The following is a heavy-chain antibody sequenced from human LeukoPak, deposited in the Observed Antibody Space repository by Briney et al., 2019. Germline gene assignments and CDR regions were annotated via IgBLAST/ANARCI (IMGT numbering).Heavy chain of an antibody. V-gene: IGHV3-23*01. CDR3: ARDRSGYFDY. Sequence: GGSLRLSCAASVFTFSSYAISWVRQAPGTGLEWVSAISGSGGSTYYADSVKGQFTISRDNSKTTLYLQMNSLRAEDSRRAEDTAVYYCARDRSGYFDYWGQGTLVTVSS. J-gene: IGHJ4*02. CDR1: VFTFSSYA. D-gene: IGHD1-1*01. CDR2: ISGSGGST.